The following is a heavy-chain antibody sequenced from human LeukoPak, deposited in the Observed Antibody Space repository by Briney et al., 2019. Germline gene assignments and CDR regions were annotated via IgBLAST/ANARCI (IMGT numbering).Heavy chain of an antibody. CDR3: ARHGDWAFDI. V-gene: IGHV3-7*05. D-gene: IGHD2-21*02. CDR1: GFTFSRSW. J-gene: IGHJ3*02. CDR2: INDDGSEK. Sequence: PGGSLRLSCAASGFTFSRSWMSWVRQAPGKGLEWVANINDDGSEKYYVDSVKGRFTFSRDNARNSLYLQMNSLRAADTAMYYCARHGDWAFDIRGQGTMVTVSS.